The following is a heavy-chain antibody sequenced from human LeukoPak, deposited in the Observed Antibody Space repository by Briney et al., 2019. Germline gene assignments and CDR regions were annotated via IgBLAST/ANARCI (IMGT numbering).Heavy chain of an antibody. CDR1: GFSVMTNC. D-gene: IGHD2-2*01. CDR2: IYSGGST. Sequence: PGGSLRLSCAASGFSVMTNCMSWVRQAPGKGLEWVSIIYSGGSTYYADSVKGRFTILRDNSKNTLYLQMDRLTVDDTAVYYCAGAPRYSSSWYGYYFYYYMDVWGKGTTVTVSS. CDR3: AGAPRYSSSWYGYYFYYYMDV. V-gene: IGHV3-53*01. J-gene: IGHJ6*03.